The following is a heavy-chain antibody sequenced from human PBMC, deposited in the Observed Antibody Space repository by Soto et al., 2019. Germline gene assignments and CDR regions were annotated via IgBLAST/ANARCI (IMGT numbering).Heavy chain of an antibody. V-gene: IGHV3-21*01. CDR1: GFTFSSYS. J-gene: IGHJ3*02. CDR2: ISSSSSYI. Sequence: GGSLRLSCAASGFTFSSYSMNWVRQAPGKGLEWVSSISSSSSYIYYADSVKGRFTISRDNAKNSLYLQMNSLRAEDTAVYYCARVFLLGSWDAFDIWGQGTMVTVSS. D-gene: IGHD3-16*01. CDR3: ARVFLLGSWDAFDI.